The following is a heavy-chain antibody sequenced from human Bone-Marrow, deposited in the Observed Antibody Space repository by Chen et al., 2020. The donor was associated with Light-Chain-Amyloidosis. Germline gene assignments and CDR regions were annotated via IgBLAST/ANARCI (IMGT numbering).Heavy chain of an antibody. J-gene: IGHJ4*02. CDR1: GYTFPNYW. CDR2: IYPDDSDA. CDR3: ARRRDGYHFDY. V-gene: IGHV5-51*01. D-gene: IGHD5-12*01. Sequence: EVQLEQSGPEVKKPGESRKISCKGSGYTFPNYWIGWVRQMPGKGLEWMGVIYPDDSDARYSPSFEGQVTISADKSITTAYLQWRSLKASDTAMYYCARRRDGYHFDYWGQGTLVTVSS.